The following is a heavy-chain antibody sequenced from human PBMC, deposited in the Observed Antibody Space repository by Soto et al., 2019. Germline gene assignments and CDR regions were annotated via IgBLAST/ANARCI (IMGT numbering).Heavy chain of an antibody. CDR3: ARGYSGSYYLETGIDY. Sequence: ASVKVSCKASGYTFTSYGISWVRQAPGQGLEWMGWISAYNGNTNYAQKLQCRVTMTTDTSTSTAYMELRSLRSDDTAVYYCARGYSGSYYLETGIDYWGQGTLVTVSS. CDR2: ISAYNGNT. CDR1: GYTFTSYG. V-gene: IGHV1-18*04. J-gene: IGHJ4*02. D-gene: IGHD1-26*01.